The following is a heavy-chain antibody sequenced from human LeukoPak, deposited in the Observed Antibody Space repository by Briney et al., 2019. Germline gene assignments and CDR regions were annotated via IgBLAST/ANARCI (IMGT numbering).Heavy chain of an antibody. D-gene: IGHD5-12*01. V-gene: IGHV4-39*07. J-gene: IGHJ6*03. Sequence: SETLSLTCTVSGGSISSSSYYWGWIRQPPGKGLEWIGSIYYSGSTYYNPSLKSRVTISVDTSKNQFSLKLSSVTAADTAVYYCARDDSRYEYYYYYYYVDVWGKGTTVTVSS. CDR3: ARDDSRYEYYYYYYYVDV. CDR2: IYYSGST. CDR1: GGSISSSSYY.